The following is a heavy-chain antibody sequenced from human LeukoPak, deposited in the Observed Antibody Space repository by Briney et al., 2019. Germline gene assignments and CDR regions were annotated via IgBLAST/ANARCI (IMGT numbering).Heavy chain of an antibody. J-gene: IGHJ6*03. CDR2: IRGSGGRT. CDR1: GFTFSDYA. D-gene: IGHD3-3*01. CDR3: AKLSYYDFWSGSGRDYYYMDV. V-gene: IGHV3-23*01. Sequence: GGSLRLSCAASGFTFSDYAMNWVRQAPGKGLEWISAIRGSGGRTYYADSVKGRFTISRGNSKNTLYLQMNSLRAEDTAVYYCAKLSYYDFWSGSGRDYYYMDVWGTGTTVTVSS.